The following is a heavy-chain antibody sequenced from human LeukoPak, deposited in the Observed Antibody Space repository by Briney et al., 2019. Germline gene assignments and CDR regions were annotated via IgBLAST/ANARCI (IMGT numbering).Heavy chain of an antibody. D-gene: IGHD3-10*01. CDR3: ARDGRHRLLWVGGFEGGWFDP. CDR1: GYTFTNYA. Sequence: ASVKVSCKASGYTFTNYAISWVRQAPGQGLEWMGWISAYNGNTKYTQKFQDRVTMTRDTSTSTAYMELRSLRSDDTAIYYCARDGRHRLLWVGGFEGGWFDPWGQGTLVTVSS. V-gene: IGHV1-18*01. J-gene: IGHJ5*02. CDR2: ISAYNGNT.